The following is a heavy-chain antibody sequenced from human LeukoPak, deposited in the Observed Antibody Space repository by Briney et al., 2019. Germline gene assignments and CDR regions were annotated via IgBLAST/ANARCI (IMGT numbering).Heavy chain of an antibody. J-gene: IGHJ5*02. V-gene: IGHV3-11*01. CDR1: GFTFSDYY. D-gene: IGHD6-6*01. Sequence: PGGSLRLSCAASGFTFSDYYMSWIRQAPGKGLEWVSYISSSGSTIYYADSVKGRFTISRDNAKNSLYLQMNSLRAEDTAVYYCAREASSSSSLVRYNWFDPWGQGTLVTVSS. CDR2: ISSSGSTI. CDR3: AREASSSSSLVRYNWFDP.